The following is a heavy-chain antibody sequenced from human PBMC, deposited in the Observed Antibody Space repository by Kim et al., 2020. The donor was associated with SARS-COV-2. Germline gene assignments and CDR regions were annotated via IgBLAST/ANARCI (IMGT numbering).Heavy chain of an antibody. J-gene: IGHJ4*02. D-gene: IGHD3-10*01. CDR3: ARAVGGSGSYYADY. Sequence: ASVKVSCKASGYTFTSYDINWVRQATGQGLEWMGWMNPNSGNTGYAQKFQGRVTMTRNTSISTAYMELSSLRSEATAVYYCARAVGGSGSYYADYWGQGALVTVSS. CDR2: MNPNSGNT. CDR1: GYTFTSYD. V-gene: IGHV1-8*01.